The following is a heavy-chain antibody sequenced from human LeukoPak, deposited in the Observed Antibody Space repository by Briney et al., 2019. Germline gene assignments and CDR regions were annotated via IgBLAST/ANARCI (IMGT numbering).Heavy chain of an antibody. Sequence: PSETLSLTCAVYGGSFSGYYWSWIRQPPGKGLEWIGEINHSGSTNYNPSLKSRVTISVDTSKNQFSLKLSSVTAADTAVYYCARDGRWLQYFDYWGQGTLVTVSS. V-gene: IGHV4-34*01. CDR3: ARDGRWLQYFDY. CDR1: GGSFSGYY. J-gene: IGHJ4*02. CDR2: INHSGST. D-gene: IGHD5-24*01.